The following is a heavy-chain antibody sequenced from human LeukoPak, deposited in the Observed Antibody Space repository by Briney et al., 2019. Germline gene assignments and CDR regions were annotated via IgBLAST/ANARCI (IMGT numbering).Heavy chain of an antibody. J-gene: IGHJ4*02. CDR3: ARESPQWLVSYYFDY. V-gene: IGHV1-69*04. Sequence: SVKVSCKASGGTFSSYAISWVRQAPGQGLEWMGRIIPILGIANYAQKFQGRVTITADKSTSTAYMELSSLRSEDTAVYYCARESPQWLVSYYFDYWGQGTLVTVSS. CDR2: IIPILGIA. D-gene: IGHD6-19*01. CDR1: GGTFSSYA.